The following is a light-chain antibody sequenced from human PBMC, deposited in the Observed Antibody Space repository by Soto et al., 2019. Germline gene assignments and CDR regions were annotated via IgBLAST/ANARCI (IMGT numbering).Light chain of an antibody. CDR3: QQYNSNPLT. CDR2: KAY. Sequence: DIQMTQSPSTLSASVGDRVTITCRASQCVSTWLAWYQQKPGKVPKLLIYKAYSLESGVPSRFSGSGSGTEFTLTISSLQPDDFATYYCQQYNSNPLTFGGGTKVEIK. J-gene: IGKJ4*01. CDR1: QCVSTW. V-gene: IGKV1-5*03.